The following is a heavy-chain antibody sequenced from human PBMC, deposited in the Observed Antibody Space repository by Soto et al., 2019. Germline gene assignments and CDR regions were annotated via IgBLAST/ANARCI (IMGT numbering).Heavy chain of an antibody. J-gene: IGHJ3*02. D-gene: IGHD4-17*01. V-gene: IGHV3-48*01. CDR2: ISSSSSTI. CDR3: ARTHDYGDYHNAFDI. CDR1: GFTFSSYS. Sequence: GGSLRLCCAASGFTFSSYSMNWVRQAPGKGLEWVSYISSSSSTIYYADSVKGRFTISRDNAKNSLYLQMNSLRAEDTAVYYCARTHDYGDYHNAFDIWGQGTMVTVS.